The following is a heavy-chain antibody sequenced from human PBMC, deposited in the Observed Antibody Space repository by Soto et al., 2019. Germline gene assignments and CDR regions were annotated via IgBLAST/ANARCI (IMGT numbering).Heavy chain of an antibody. CDR3: ARPKDDRGGGSYYLEAFDI. CDR1: GGSISSSSYY. CDR2: IYYSGST. D-gene: IGHD1-26*01. J-gene: IGHJ3*02. V-gene: IGHV4-39*01. Sequence: QLQLQESGPGLVKPSETLSLTCTVSGGSISSSSYYWGWIRQPPGKVREWIGSIYYSGSTYYNQALRIRFTIPTDTSKNQFSLKRSSVTAADTAVYYCARPKDDRGGGSYYLEAFDIWGHGTMVTVSS.